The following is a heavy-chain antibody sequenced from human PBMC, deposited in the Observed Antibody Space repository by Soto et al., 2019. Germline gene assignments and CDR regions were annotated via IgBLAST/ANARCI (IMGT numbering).Heavy chain of an antibody. CDR2: IYYSGYT. CDR3: ARHGGSGIYSRPSDI. J-gene: IGHJ3*02. Sequence: SETLSLTFNASGDPISSHYWNWIRQSPGRGMEWIAYIYYSGYTNYNPSLKSRVTISLDTSKNQLSLKLSSVTAADTAVYYCARHGGSGIYSRPSDIWGQGTMVT. D-gene: IGHD1-26*01. V-gene: IGHV4-59*11. CDR1: GDPISSHY.